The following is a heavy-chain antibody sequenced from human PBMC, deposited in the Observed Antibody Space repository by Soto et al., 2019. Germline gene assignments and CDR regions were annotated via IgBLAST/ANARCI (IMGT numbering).Heavy chain of an antibody. Sequence: QVQLMQSGAEVKKPGASVKVSCKASGDTFTDYYIHWVRQAPGQGLEWMGTVNPSGGHTTYAQHFLGRVTMTRDTSTSTLYMELTSLXSDXXXXYXXXXXXXXXXXXXAXDXWGQGTLVTVSS. J-gene: IGHJ4*02. V-gene: IGHV1-46*01. CDR3: XXXXXXXXXXXAXDX. CDR2: VNPSGGHT. CDR1: GDTFTDYY.